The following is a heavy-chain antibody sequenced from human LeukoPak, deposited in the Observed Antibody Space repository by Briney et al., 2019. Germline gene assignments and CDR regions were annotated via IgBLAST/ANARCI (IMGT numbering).Heavy chain of an antibody. J-gene: IGHJ4*02. CDR1: GYTFSAFY. V-gene: IGHV1-2*02. Sequence: ASVKVSCKTSGYTFSAFYIHWVRQVPGQGLEWMGWLRPDTGATNFAQNFLGRVTMTGDTSISTAYMELSRLRPDDAAVYYCARVDTVGTVNPFYWGQGTLVTVSS. CDR2: LRPDTGAT. D-gene: IGHD5-12*01. CDR3: ARVDTVGTVNPFY.